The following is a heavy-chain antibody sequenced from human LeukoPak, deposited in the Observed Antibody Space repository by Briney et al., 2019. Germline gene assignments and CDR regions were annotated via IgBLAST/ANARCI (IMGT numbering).Heavy chain of an antibody. V-gene: IGHV3-23*01. J-gene: IGHJ4*02. CDR2: ISPSGDIT. Sequence: PGGTLRLSCAASGFTFSNHGMNWVRQAPGKGLEWVSGISPSGDITYYADSVKGRFTISRDNSKNTLYLEVISLTAEDTAVYYCASWGIRGIVGPSFDYWGQGTLVTVSS. CDR1: GFTFSNHG. D-gene: IGHD3-22*01. CDR3: ASWGIRGIVGPSFDY.